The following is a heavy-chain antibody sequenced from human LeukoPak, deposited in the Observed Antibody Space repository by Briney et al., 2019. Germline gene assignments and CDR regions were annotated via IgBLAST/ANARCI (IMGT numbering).Heavy chain of an antibody. CDR1: GFTISDYS. CDR2: ISSGGTTI. J-gene: IGHJ3*02. Sequence: GGSLRLSCAASGFTISDYSMSWIRQAPGKGLEWVSHISSGGTTIYYADSVKGRFTISSDNAKNSLDLQMNSLRADDTAVYYCARARAPVTRISSFDIWGQGTMVTVSS. CDR3: ARARAPVTRISSFDI. D-gene: IGHD4-17*01. V-gene: IGHV3-11*04.